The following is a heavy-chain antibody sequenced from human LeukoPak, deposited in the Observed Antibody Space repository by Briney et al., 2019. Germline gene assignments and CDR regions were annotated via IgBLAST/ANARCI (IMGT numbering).Heavy chain of an antibody. J-gene: IGHJ5*02. V-gene: IGHV1-69*06. CDR1: GGTFSSYA. CDR3: ARGPRRDWFDP. CDR2: IIPIFGTA. Sequence: ASVKVSCKASGGTFSSYAITWVRQAPGQGLEWMGGIIPIFGTANYAQKFQGRVTITADKSTNTAYMELTSLRSEDTAVYYCARGPRRDWFDPWGQGTLVTVSS.